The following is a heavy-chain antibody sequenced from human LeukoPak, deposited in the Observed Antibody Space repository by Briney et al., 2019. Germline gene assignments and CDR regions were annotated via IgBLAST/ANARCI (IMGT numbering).Heavy chain of an antibody. V-gene: IGHV3-7*01. D-gene: IGHD2-15*01. CDR1: DFIFTKYW. J-gene: IGHJ5*02. CDR2: IREDGNKE. Sequence: GGSLRLSCLASDFIFTKYWMTWVRQAPGKGLEWVANIREDGNKENYIDSVRGRFSISRDNAKNSLYLQMNSLRAEDTAVYYCARDAAAVRFDPWGQGTLVTVSS. CDR3: ARDAAAVRFDP.